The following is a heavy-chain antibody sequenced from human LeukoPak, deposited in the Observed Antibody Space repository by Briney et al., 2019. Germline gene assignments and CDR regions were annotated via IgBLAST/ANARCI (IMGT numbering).Heavy chain of an antibody. CDR1: GGSISSGGYY. V-gene: IGHV4-31*03. Sequence: SQTLSLTCTVSGGSISSGGYYWSWIRQHPGKGLEWIGYIYYSGSTYYNPSLKSRVTISVDTSKNQFSLKLSSVTAADTAVYYCASSGLRFLEWLDHYYYMDVWGKGTTVTVSS. CDR3: ASSGLRFLEWLDHYYYMDV. CDR2: IYYSGST. J-gene: IGHJ6*03. D-gene: IGHD3-3*01.